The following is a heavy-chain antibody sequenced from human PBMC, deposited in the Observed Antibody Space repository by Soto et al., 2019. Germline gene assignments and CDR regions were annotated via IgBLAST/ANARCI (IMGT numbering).Heavy chain of an antibody. Sequence: QITLKESGPTLVKPTQTLTLTCTFSGFSLSTSGVGVGWIRQSPGKALEWLALIYWDDDKRYSPSLKSRLTITKDTSKNPVVLTMTNMDPVDTATYYCAHKLGWSGNGDYFDYWGQGTLVTVSS. D-gene: IGHD2-8*01. CDR1: GFSLSTSGVG. J-gene: IGHJ4*02. V-gene: IGHV2-5*02. CDR3: AHKLGWSGNGDYFDY. CDR2: IYWDDDK.